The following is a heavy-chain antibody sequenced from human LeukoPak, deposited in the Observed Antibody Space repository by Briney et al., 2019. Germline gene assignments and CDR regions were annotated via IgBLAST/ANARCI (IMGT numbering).Heavy chain of an antibody. V-gene: IGHV3-23*01. CDR2: ITGSGGTS. J-gene: IGHJ4*02. D-gene: IGHD3-22*01. Sequence: PGGSLRLSCAASGFIFRNYAMSWVRQAPGKGLEWVSAITGSGGTSWYADSVKGHFTISRDNSKNTLYLQMNSLGADDTAVYYCARARYYYESSGYYDYFDYWGQGTLVTVSS. CDR1: GFIFRNYA. CDR3: ARARYYYESSGYYDYFDY.